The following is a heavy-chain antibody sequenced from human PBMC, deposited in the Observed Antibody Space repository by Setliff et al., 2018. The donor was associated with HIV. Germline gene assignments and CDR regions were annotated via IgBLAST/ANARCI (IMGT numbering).Heavy chain of an antibody. CDR2: MYYNGKI. CDR3: ARRGESTGSWFSSWYSYDMDV. Sequence: SETLSLTCTVSGVSLSGESYYWGWVRQPPGKALEWVGSMYYNGKIFYNPSLRSRVTIFVDSSKNELSLRLQSVTAADTAVYYCARRGESTGSWFSSWYSYDMDVWGQGTTVTVSS. D-gene: IGHD2-15*01. V-gene: IGHV4-39*01. CDR1: GVSLSGESYY. J-gene: IGHJ6*02.